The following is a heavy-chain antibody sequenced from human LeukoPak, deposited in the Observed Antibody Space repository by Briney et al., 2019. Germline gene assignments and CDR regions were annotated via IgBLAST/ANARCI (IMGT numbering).Heavy chain of an antibody. J-gene: IGHJ4*02. CDR2: IFITGNT. Sequence: PSETLSLTCSVSGGSISGHYWSWIRQPPGKELEWIGYIFITGNTIYNPSLSSRVTMSLDTSKNQFSLKLSSVTAADTAVYYCARFAYYGTGCWYYFDFWGRGMLVTVSS. CDR3: ARFAYYGTGCWYYFDF. CDR1: GGSISGHY. V-gene: IGHV4-4*09. D-gene: IGHD2-21*02.